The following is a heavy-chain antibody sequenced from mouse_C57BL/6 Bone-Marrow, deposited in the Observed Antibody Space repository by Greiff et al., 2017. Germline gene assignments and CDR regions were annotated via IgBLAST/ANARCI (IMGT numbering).Heavy chain of an antibody. CDR2: IYYSGTI. J-gene: IGHJ4*01. Sequence: EVQLQQSGPGLVKPSQTVFLTCTVTGISITTGNYRWSWIRQFPGNKLEWIGYIYYSGTITYNPSLTPPTSITRDTPKHQFFLEMNSMTAEDTAAYYWARDRRAIGLRRGDYYAMDYWGQGTSVTVSS. CDR1: GISITTGNYR. D-gene: IGHD2-4*01. CDR3: ARDRRAIGLRRGDYYAMDY. V-gene: IGHV3-5*01.